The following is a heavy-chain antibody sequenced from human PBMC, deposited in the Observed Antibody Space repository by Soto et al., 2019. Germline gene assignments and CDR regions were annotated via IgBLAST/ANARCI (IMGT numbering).Heavy chain of an antibody. J-gene: IGHJ4*02. V-gene: IGHV4-61*08. CDR2: ILYSGST. CDR3: ARGRDAYKSGY. CDR1: GDSVSSGGFY. Sequence: QVQLQESGPGLVKPSETLSLTCTVSGDSVSSGGFYWNWIRQPPGRGLEWIGYILYSGSTNYNPSLKSXXTXSXXTSMNQFSLKLNSVTAADTAVYYCARGRDAYKSGYWGQGTLVTVSS. D-gene: IGHD1-1*01.